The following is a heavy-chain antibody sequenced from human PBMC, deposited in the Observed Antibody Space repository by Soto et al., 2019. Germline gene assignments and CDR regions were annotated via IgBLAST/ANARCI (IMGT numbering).Heavy chain of an antibody. D-gene: IGHD6-13*01. Sequence: EVQLLESEGGLIQPGGSLRLSCAASGFTFSSYAMSLVRQAPGKGLEWISAISGSGGNTYYADSVKGRFTISRDNSKNTLYLQMNSLRVEDTAVYYCAKIGGGGSSWSTGWGQGTLVTVSS. CDR3: AKIGGGGSSWSTG. J-gene: IGHJ4*02. V-gene: IGHV3-23*01. CDR1: GFTFSSYA. CDR2: ISGSGGNT.